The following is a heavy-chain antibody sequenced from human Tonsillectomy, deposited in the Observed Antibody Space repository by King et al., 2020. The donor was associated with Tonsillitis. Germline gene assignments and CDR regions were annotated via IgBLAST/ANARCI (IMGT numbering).Heavy chain of an antibody. CDR2: ISSSGSTI. V-gene: IGHV3-48*03. CDR3: ARSQYSSGWPDFDY. J-gene: IGHJ4*02. Sequence: VQLVESGGGLVQPGGSLRLSCAASGFTFSSYEMNWVRQAPGKGLEWVSYISSSGSTIYYADSVKGRFTISRDNAKNSLYLQMNSLRAEDTAVYYCARSQYSSGWPDFDYWGQGTLVTVSS. CDR1: GFTFSSYE. D-gene: IGHD6-19*01.